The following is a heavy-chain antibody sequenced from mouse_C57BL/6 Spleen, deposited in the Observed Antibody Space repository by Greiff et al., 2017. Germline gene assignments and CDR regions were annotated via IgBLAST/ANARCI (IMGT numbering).Heavy chain of an antibody. J-gene: IGHJ4*01. CDR1: GFSLTSYG. CDR2: IWSGGST. Sequence: VQRVESGPGLVQPSQSLSITCTVSGFSLTSYGVHWVRQSPGKGLEWLGVIWSGGSTDYNAAFISRLSISKDNSKSQVFFKMNSLQADDTAIYYCATSTMVTTYAMDYWGQGTSVTVSS. D-gene: IGHD2-2*01. CDR3: ATSTMVTTYAMDY. V-gene: IGHV2-2*01.